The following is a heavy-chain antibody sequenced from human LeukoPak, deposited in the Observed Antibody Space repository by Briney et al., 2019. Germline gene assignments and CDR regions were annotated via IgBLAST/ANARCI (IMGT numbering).Heavy chain of an antibody. CDR3: TRGANKWFPSYYFDC. J-gene: IGHJ4*02. V-gene: IGHV3-74*01. D-gene: IGHD3-22*01. CDR2: IHTAGRST. CDR1: GFTFSSHW. Sequence: GGSLRLSCAASGFTFSSHWMHWVPHDPANRLFSLSRIHTAGRSTNYADSVTARSTISRANAKNTLYLQMNSLRAEDTAVYYCTRGANKWFPSYYFDCWGQGTLVTVSS.